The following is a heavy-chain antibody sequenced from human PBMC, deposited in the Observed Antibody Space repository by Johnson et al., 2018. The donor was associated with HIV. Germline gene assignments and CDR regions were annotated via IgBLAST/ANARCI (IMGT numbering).Heavy chain of an antibody. CDR2: IYSGGST. V-gene: IGHV3-66*01. CDR3: ASRSYGYVRHAFDI. J-gene: IGHJ3*02. Sequence: VQLVESGGGLVNPGGSLRISCAAFGFTFSDYYMSWVRQAPGKGLEWVSVIYSGGSTYYADSVKGRFTISRDNSKNTLYLQMNSLRAEDTAVYYCASRSYGYVRHAFDIWGQGTMVTVS. D-gene: IGHD5-18*01. CDR1: GFTFSDYY.